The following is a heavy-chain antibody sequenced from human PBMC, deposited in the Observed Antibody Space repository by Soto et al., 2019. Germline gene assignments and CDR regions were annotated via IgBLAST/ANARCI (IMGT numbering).Heavy chain of an antibody. CDR3: ARLIHLGYCSSTSCYASGYFDY. Sequence: SETLSLTCTVSGGSISSSSYYWGWIRQPPGKGLEWIGSIYYSGSTYYNPSLKSRVTISVDTSKNQFSLKLSSVTAADTAVYYCARLIHLGYCSSTSCYASGYFDYWGQGTLVTVSS. CDR1: GGSISSSSYY. CDR2: IYYSGST. J-gene: IGHJ4*02. V-gene: IGHV4-39*01. D-gene: IGHD2-2*01.